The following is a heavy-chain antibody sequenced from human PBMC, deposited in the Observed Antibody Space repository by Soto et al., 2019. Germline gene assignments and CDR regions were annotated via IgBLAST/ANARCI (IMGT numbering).Heavy chain of an antibody. J-gene: IGHJ6*02. D-gene: IGHD3-3*01. V-gene: IGHV1-18*04. CDR1: GYTFTSYG. CDR3: ARDPGRANLGYDFWSGYYPGNYYYYGMDV. CDR2: ISAYNGNT. Sequence: QVQLVQSGAEVKKPGASVKVSCKASGYTFTSYGISWVRQAPGQGLEWMGWISAYNGNTNYAQKLQGRVTMTTDTSTSTAYMELRSLRSDDTAVYYCARDPGRANLGYDFWSGYYPGNYYYYGMDVWGQGTTVTVSS.